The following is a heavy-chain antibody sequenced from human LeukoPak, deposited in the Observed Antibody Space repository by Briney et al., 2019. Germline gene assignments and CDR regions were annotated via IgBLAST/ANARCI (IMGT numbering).Heavy chain of an antibody. Sequence: SETLSLTCVVYGGSFSGYYWSWIRQSPGKGLEWIGEINHRGSTNYNPSLKRRVTISLDTSKNQFSLKLSSVTAADTAVYYCARDSIAAALTPYYFDYWGQGTLVTVSS. V-gene: IGHV4-34*01. J-gene: IGHJ4*02. CDR1: GGSFSGYY. CDR2: INHRGST. D-gene: IGHD6-13*01. CDR3: ARDSIAAALTPYYFDY.